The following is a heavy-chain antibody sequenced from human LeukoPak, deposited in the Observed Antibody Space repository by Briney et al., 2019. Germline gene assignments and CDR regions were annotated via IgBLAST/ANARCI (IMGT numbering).Heavy chain of an antibody. J-gene: IGHJ5*01. Sequence: PSETLSLTCTVSGGSISSYYWSWIRQPAGKGLEWIGRIYTSGSTNYNPSLKSRVTISVDTSKNQFSLKLSFVSAADTAIYYCARMRGVQLWFDYWGQGTPVIVSS. CDR2: IYTSGST. D-gene: IGHD1-1*01. CDR3: ARMRGVQLWFDY. CDR1: GGSISSYY. V-gene: IGHV4-4*07.